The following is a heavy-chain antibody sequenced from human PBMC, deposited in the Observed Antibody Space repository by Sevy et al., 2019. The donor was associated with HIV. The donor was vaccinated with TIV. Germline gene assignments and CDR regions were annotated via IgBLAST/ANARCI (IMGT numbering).Heavy chain of an antibody. CDR1: GFTFSSYG. CDR2: IWYDGSNK. D-gene: IGHD6-6*01. Sequence: GGSLRLSCAASGFTFSSYGMHWVRQAPGKGLEWVPVIWYDGSNKYYADSVKGRFTISRDNSKNTFHLQMSSLRLEDTGVYYCARGLAALPGYYYGMDVWGQGTTVTVSS. CDR3: ARGLAALPGYYYGMDV. J-gene: IGHJ6*02. V-gene: IGHV3-33*01.